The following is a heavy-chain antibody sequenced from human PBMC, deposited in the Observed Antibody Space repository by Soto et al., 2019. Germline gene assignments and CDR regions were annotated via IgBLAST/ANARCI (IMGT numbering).Heavy chain of an antibody. CDR1: GFSLNTRGVG. J-gene: IGHJ4*02. V-gene: IGHV2-5*02. CDR3: SFRPFALGSGWNVDF. Sequence: QITLKESGPTLVIPTQTLTLTCTFSGFSLNTRGVGVGWIRQPPGKALEWVALIHWDDEKLYSPSLRNTLTISKYTSKNQVVLIRPNMDPVYTSTYYCSFRPFALGSGWNVDFWGQGILVTVSS. D-gene: IGHD6-19*01. CDR2: IHWDDEK.